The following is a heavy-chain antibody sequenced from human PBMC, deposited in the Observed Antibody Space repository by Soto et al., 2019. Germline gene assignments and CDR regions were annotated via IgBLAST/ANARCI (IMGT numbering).Heavy chain of an antibody. Sequence: QVQLQESGPGLVKPSETLSLTCAVSGGSVNSGSYYWSWIRQPPGKGLEWIGYIYNSGSTYYYPSLKSRVHISVDTSKNQFSLRVRSVTPADTAVYYCAKDSHTTIDSWGQGTLVTVSS. D-gene: IGHD5-18*01. CDR1: GGSVNSGSYY. CDR2: IYNSGST. J-gene: IGHJ4*02. CDR3: AKDSHTTIDS. V-gene: IGHV4-61*01.